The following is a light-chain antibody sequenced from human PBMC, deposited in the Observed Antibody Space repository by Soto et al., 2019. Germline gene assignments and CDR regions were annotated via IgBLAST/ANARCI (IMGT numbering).Light chain of an antibody. Sequence: QSALTQPASVSGSPGQSITISCTGTSSDVGDYNYVSWYQQHPGKVPKLMIYDVSNRPSGVSNRFSGSKSGNTASLTISGLQAEDEADYYCSSYTSSSTLYVFRTGTQLTVL. CDR1: SSDVGDYNY. CDR2: DVS. J-gene: IGLJ1*01. V-gene: IGLV2-14*01. CDR3: SSYTSSSTLYV.